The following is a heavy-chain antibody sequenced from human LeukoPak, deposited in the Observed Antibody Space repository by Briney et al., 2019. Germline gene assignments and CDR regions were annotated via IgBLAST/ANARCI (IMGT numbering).Heavy chain of an antibody. CDR1: GGSMSSYY. V-gene: IGHV4-59*01. D-gene: IGHD2-15*01. CDR2: IYYSGST. CDR3: ARDRCSGGSCHSDY. J-gene: IGHJ4*02. Sequence: SETLSLTCTVSGGSMSSYYWSWIRQPPGKGLEWIGYIYYSGSTNYYPSLKSRVTISVDTSKNQFSLKLSSVTAADTAVYYCARDRCSGGSCHSDYWGQGTLVTVSS.